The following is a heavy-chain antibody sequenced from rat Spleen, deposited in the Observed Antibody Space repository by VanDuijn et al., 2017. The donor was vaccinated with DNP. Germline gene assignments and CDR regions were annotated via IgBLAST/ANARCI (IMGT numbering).Heavy chain of an antibody. J-gene: IGHJ3*01. Sequence: EVQLVESGGGLVQPGRSLKLSCAASGFTFSDYNMAWVRQAPKKGLEWVASISASGGSTSYRDSVKGRFTISRDNAKSILYLQMDSLRSEDTATYYCARAYNNYSTWFPYWGQGTLVTVSS. V-gene: IGHV5-7*01. CDR2: ISASGGST. CDR1: GFTFSDYN. D-gene: IGHD1-10*01. CDR3: ARAYNNYSTWFPY.